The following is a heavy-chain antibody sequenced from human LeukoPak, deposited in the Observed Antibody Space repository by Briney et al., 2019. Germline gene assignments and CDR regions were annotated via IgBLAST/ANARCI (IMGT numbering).Heavy chain of an antibody. CDR2: MDPNSGKT. Sequence: ASVKVSCKASGYTFTSYGISWVRQAPGQGLEWLGYMDPNSGKTVYAHKFQGRVTITRNTSISTVYMELSSLRSEDTAIYYCARFLRREDYWGQGTLVTVSS. V-gene: IGHV1-8*03. D-gene: IGHD2-15*01. CDR1: GYTFTSYG. CDR3: ARFLRREDY. J-gene: IGHJ4*02.